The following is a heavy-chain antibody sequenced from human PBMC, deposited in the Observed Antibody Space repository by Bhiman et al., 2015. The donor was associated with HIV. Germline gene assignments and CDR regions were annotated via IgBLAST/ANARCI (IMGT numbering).Heavy chain of an antibody. CDR2: ISSSSSYI. CDR1: GFTFSTFG. D-gene: IGHD1-7*01. J-gene: IGHJ4*02. Sequence: VLLVESGGGVVQPGRSLRLSCAASGFTFSTFGMHWVRQAPGKGLEWVSSISSSSSYIYYADSVKGRFTISRDNAKNSLYLQMNSLRAEDTAVYYCAREPGGTTQGRFDYWGQGTLVTVSS. V-gene: IGHV3-21*02. CDR3: AREPGGTTQGRFDY.